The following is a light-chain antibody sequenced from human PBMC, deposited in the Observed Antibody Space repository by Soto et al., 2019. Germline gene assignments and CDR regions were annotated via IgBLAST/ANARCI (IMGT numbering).Light chain of an antibody. CDR2: EVS. CDR1: SSDVGGYNY. J-gene: IGLJ2*01. Sequence: QSALTQPPSASWSPGQSVTISCTGTSSDVGGYNYVSWYQQHPGKAPKLMIYEVSKRPSGVPDRFSGSKSGNTASLTVSGLQAEDEADYYCTSYAGSNILDVVFGGGTKLTVL. V-gene: IGLV2-8*01. CDR3: TSYAGSNILDVV.